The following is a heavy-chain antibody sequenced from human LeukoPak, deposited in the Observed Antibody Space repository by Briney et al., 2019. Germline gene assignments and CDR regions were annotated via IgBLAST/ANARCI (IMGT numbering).Heavy chain of an antibody. Sequence: GRSLRLSCAASGFTFSTYGMHWVRQAPGKGLEWVALIWNDGSKKYYADSVKGRFTISRDNSENTLSLQMNSLRAEDTAVYYCARDRYSGCSGGSCYPLDYWGQGTLVTVSS. V-gene: IGHV3-33*01. CDR1: GFTFSTYG. D-gene: IGHD2-15*01. CDR2: IWNDGSKK. CDR3: ARDRYSGCSGGSCYPLDY. J-gene: IGHJ4*02.